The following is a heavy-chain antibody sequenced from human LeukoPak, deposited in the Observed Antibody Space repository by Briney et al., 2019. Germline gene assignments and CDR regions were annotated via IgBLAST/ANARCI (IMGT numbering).Heavy chain of an antibody. CDR2: ISGSGGTT. Sequence: GGSLRLSCAASGFTFSSYAMTWVRQAPGKGLEWVSVISGSGGTTYYADSVKGRFTISRDNSKNTLYLQMNSLRAEDTAVYYCAKEVGWFGELLTRHYWGQGTLVTVSS. J-gene: IGHJ4*02. CDR1: GFTFSSYA. CDR3: AKEVGWFGELLTRHY. V-gene: IGHV3-23*01. D-gene: IGHD3-10*01.